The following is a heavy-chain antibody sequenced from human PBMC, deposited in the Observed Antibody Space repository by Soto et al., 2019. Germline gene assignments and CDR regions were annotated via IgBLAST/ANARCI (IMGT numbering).Heavy chain of an antibody. CDR3: ARDRDGYNFRYFDY. CDR1: GGSISSGGYY. CDR2: IYYSGST. Sequence: QVQLQESGPGLVKPSQTLSLTCTVSGGSISSGGYYWSWIRQHPGKGLEWIGYIYYSGSTYYNPSLKGRVTISVDTSKNQFSLKLSSVTAADTAVYYCARDRDGYNFRYFDYWGQGTLVTVSS. D-gene: IGHD5-12*01. V-gene: IGHV4-31*03. J-gene: IGHJ4*02.